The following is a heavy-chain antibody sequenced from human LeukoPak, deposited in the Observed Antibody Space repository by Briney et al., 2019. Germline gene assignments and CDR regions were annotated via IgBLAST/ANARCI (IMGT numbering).Heavy chain of an antibody. CDR3: VKNDGWFHLAQ. Sequence: GGSLRLSCAASRFIFDIYWMSWVRQAPGKGLEWVANIKEDGSEKNYVDSVKGRFTISRDNTNNALYLQMNSLRVEDTAVYYCVKNDGWFHLAQWGQGTLVTVSS. CDR1: RFIFDIYW. J-gene: IGHJ4*02. V-gene: IGHV3-7*03. CDR2: IKEDGSEK. D-gene: IGHD6-19*01.